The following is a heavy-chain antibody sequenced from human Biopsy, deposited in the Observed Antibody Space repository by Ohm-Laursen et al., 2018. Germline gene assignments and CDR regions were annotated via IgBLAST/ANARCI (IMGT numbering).Heavy chain of an antibody. CDR1: GFSLTNGGLS. CDR3: AHRQKWTFDF. CDR2: IYGDDNK. J-gene: IGHJ4*02. Sequence: TQTLTLTSSFSGFSLTNGGLSVGWIRQSPGRALEWLGLIYGDDNKRYSPSLKSRLLITKDTSKNQVVLTLTNVDPVDTGTYYCAHRQKWTFDFWGQGTLITVSS. D-gene: IGHD1-26*01. V-gene: IGHV2-5*02.